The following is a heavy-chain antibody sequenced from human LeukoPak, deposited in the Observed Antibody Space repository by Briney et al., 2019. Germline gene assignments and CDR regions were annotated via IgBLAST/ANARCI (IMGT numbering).Heavy chain of an antibody. Sequence: SETLSLTCAVYGGSFSGYYWSWIRQPPGKGLEWIGEINHSGSTNYNPSLKSRVTISVDASKNQFSLKLSSVTAADTAVYYCARHGTRGSGSFDYWGQGTLVTVSS. J-gene: IGHJ4*02. CDR1: GGSFSGYY. D-gene: IGHD3-10*01. V-gene: IGHV4-34*01. CDR2: INHSGST. CDR3: ARHGTRGSGSFDY.